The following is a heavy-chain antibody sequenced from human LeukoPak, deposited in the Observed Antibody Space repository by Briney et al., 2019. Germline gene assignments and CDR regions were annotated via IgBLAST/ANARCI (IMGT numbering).Heavy chain of an antibody. Sequence: ASVKVSCKASGYTFTGYYMHWVRQAPGQGLEWMGWISAYNGNTNYAQKLQGRVTMTTDTSTSTAYMELRSLRSDDTAVYYCARVELLWFGELSQYYMDVWGKGTTVTVSS. CDR3: ARVELLWFGELSQYYMDV. CDR1: GYTFTGYY. J-gene: IGHJ6*03. CDR2: ISAYNGNT. D-gene: IGHD3-10*01. V-gene: IGHV1-18*04.